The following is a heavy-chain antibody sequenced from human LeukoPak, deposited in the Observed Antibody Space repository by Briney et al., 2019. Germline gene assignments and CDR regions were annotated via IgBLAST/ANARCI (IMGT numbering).Heavy chain of an antibody. CDR2: IYYSGST. Sequence: PSETLSLTCTVSGGSVSSGSYYWSWIRQPPGEGLEWIGYIYYSGSTNYNPSLKSRVTMSVDTSKNQLSLKLSSVTAADTAVYYCARVPGGGTAANWGQGTMVTVSS. V-gene: IGHV4-61*01. J-gene: IGHJ3*01. D-gene: IGHD1-7*01. CDR1: GGSVSSGSYY. CDR3: ARVPGGGTAAN.